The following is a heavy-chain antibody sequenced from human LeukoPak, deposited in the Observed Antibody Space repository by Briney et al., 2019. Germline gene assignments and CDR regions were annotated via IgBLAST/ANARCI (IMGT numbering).Heavy chain of an antibody. D-gene: IGHD3-10*01. CDR1: GGSISSSSSY. CDR2: IYYSGST. CDR3: ARSDGYGLVGI. V-gene: IGHV4-39*07. J-gene: IGHJ3*02. Sequence: SETLSLTCTVSGGSISSSSSYWGWIRQPPGKGLEWIGSIYYSGSTYYSPSLKSRVTISLDTSRNQFSLKLNSVTAADTAVYYCARSDGYGLVGIWGQGTMVTVSS.